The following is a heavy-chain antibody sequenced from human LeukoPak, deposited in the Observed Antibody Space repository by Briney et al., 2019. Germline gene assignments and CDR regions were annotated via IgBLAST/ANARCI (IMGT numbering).Heavy chain of an antibody. CDR3: ARGRWGSSNWYALDY. J-gene: IGHJ4*02. D-gene: IGHD6-13*01. Sequence: SQTLSLTCTVSGGSISGGYYWSWIRQHPGKGLEWIGYIYYSGSTYYNPSLKSRVTISVDTSKNQFSLKLNSVTAADTAVYYCARGRWGSSNWYALDYWGQGTLVTVSS. CDR1: GGSISGGYY. CDR2: IYYSGST. V-gene: IGHV4-31*03.